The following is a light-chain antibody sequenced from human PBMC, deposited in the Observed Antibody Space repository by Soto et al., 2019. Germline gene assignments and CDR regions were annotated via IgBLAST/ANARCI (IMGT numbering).Light chain of an antibody. Sequence: QSVLTQPPSVSGAPGQRVTISCTVSSSNIGAGYDVHWYQQLPGTAPKLLIYGNSNRPSGAPDRFSGSKSGTSASLAITGLQAEDEADYYCQSYDSSLSGWVFGGGTKLTVL. J-gene: IGLJ3*02. V-gene: IGLV1-40*01. CDR2: GNS. CDR3: QSYDSSLSGWV. CDR1: SSNIGAGYD.